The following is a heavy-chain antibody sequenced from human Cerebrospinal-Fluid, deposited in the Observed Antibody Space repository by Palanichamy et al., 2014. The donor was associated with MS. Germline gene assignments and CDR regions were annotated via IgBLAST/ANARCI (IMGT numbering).Heavy chain of an antibody. Sequence: VQLVQSRGEVKKPGASVKVSCKTSGYSFSGYGISWVRQAPGQGLEWMGWISTYNGKKNSAQTLRGRLTMTTDTSTSTACMELRSLRSDDTAVYYCARTYFYGSENRQEYDWFDPWGQGTLVTVSS. CDR1: GYSFSGYG. CDR2: ISTYNGKK. V-gene: IGHV1-18*01. CDR3: ARTYFYGSENRQEYDWFDP. D-gene: IGHD2/OR15-2a*01. J-gene: IGHJ5*02.